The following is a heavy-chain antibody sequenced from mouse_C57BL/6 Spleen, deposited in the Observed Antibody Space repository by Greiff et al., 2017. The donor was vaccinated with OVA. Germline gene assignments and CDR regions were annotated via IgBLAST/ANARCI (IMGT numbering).Heavy chain of an antibody. Sequence: EVQLVESGGDLVKPGGSLKLSCAASGFTFSSYGMSWVRQTPDKRLEWVATISSGGSYTYYPDSVKGRFTISRDNAKNTLYLQMSSLKSEDTAMYYCAIDGFYWGQGTTLTVSS. CDR3: AIDGFY. CDR1: GFTFSSYG. D-gene: IGHD2-3*01. V-gene: IGHV5-6*01. CDR2: ISSGGSYT. J-gene: IGHJ2*01.